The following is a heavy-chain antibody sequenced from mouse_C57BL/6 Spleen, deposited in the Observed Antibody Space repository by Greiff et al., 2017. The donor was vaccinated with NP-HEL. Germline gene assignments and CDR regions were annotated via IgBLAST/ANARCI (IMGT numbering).Heavy chain of an antibody. V-gene: IGHV6-6*01. J-gene: IGHJ3*01. D-gene: IGHD2-2*01. CDR3: TPSTMVTTGFAY. CDR2: IRNKANNHAT. Sequence: EVKLVESGGGLVQPGGSMKLSCAASGFTFSDAWMDWVRQSPEKGLEWVAEIRNKANNHATYYAESVKGRFTISRDDSKSSVYLQMNSLRAEDTGIYYCTPSTMVTTGFAYWGQGTLVTVSA. CDR1: GFTFSDAW.